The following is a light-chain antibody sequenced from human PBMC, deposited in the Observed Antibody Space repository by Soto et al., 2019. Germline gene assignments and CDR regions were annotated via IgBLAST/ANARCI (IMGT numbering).Light chain of an antibody. V-gene: IGLV2-14*01. CDR1: SSDVGGYNY. J-gene: IGLJ1*01. CDR3: SSFTSADTFV. Sequence: QSALAQPASVSGSPGQSIAISCTGTSSDVGGYNYVSWYQQHPGKAPKLLISEVSIRPSGVSDRFSGSKSGNTASLTISGLQTEDEADYYCSSFTSADTFVFGSGTKVTV. CDR2: EVS.